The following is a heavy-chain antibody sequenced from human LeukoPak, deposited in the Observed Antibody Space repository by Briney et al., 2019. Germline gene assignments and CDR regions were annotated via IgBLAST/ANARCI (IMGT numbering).Heavy chain of an antibody. V-gene: IGHV3-21*01. CDR3: ARASYSGWYLDY. Sequence: GGSLRLSCAASGFSFSSYWMSWVRQAPGKGLEWVSSISSSSSYIYYADSVKGRFTISRDNAKNSLYLQMNSLRAEDTAVYYCARASYSGWYLDYWGQGTLVTASS. CDR1: GFSFSSYW. D-gene: IGHD6-19*01. CDR2: ISSSSSYI. J-gene: IGHJ4*02.